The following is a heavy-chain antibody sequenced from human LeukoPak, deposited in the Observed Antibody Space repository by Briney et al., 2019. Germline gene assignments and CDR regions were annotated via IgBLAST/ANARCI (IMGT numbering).Heavy chain of an antibody. D-gene: IGHD2-21*02. CDR3: ARGVVVTAYRYFQH. CDR1: GFTFSSYA. V-gene: IGHV3-30-3*01. CDR2: ISYDGSNK. Sequence: GGSLRLSCAASGFTFSSYAMHWVRQAPGKGLEWVAVISYDGSNKYYADSVKGRFTISRDNSKNTVYLQMNSLRAEDTAVYYCARGVVVTAYRYFQHWGQGTLVTVSS. J-gene: IGHJ1*01.